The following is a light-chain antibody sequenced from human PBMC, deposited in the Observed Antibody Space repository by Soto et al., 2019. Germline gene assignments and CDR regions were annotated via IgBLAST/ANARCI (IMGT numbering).Light chain of an antibody. CDR3: HQYGRSPIYT. CDR2: GAS. V-gene: IGKV3-20*01. J-gene: IGKJ3*01. CDR1: QSISSNY. Sequence: EIVLTQSPGTLSLSPGERATLSCRASQSISSNYLAWYQHKPGQAPRLLIYGASSRATGIPDRFSGSGSGTDFTLTISKLEPEDFAVYYCHQYGRSPIYTFGPGTKVDFK.